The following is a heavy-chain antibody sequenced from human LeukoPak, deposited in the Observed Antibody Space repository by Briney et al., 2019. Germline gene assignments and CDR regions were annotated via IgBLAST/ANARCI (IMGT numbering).Heavy chain of an antibody. CDR2: INPNSGGT. Sequence: ASVKASCKASGYTFTGYYMHWVRQAPGQGLEWMGWINPNSGGTNYAQKFQGRVTMTRDTSISTAYMELSRLRSDDTAVYYCARVRVVIGIAAAGPFDYWGQGTLVTVSS. J-gene: IGHJ4*02. D-gene: IGHD6-13*01. CDR3: ARVRVVIGIAAAGPFDY. CDR1: GYTFTGYY. V-gene: IGHV1-2*02.